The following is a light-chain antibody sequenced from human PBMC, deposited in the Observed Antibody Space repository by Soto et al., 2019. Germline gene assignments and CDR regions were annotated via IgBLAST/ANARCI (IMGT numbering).Light chain of an antibody. V-gene: IGKV3-20*01. Sequence: EIVLTQSPGTLSLSPGERATLSCRASQSVSNNYLAWYQQKPGQAPRLLIYGASNRATGIPDRFSGSGSGTDFTLTISSLQSEDSAVYYCQQYHNWPPITFGQGTRLEIK. J-gene: IGKJ5*01. CDR3: QQYHNWPPIT. CDR2: GAS. CDR1: QSVSNNY.